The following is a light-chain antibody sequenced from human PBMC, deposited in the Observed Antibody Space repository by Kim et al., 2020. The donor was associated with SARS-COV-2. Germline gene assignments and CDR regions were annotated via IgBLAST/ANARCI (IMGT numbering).Light chain of an antibody. CDR2: GKN. CDR1: SLRNYF. V-gene: IGLV3-19*01. CDR3: NSRDSNGNHLV. J-gene: IGLJ2*01. Sequence: AWGQTVRITFQGASLRNYFASWYQQRPRQAPILVIYGKNSRPSGIPDRFSGSSSGSTAYLTLTGAQAEDEADYYCNSRDSNGNHLVFGGGTQLTVL.